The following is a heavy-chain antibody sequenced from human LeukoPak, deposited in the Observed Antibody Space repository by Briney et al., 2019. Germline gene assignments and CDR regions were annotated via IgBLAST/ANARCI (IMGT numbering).Heavy chain of an antibody. J-gene: IGHJ4*02. CDR1: GYTFTGYY. CDR3: ARELWFGEFYFDY. CDR2: INPNSGGT. Sequence: ASVTVSCKASGYTFTGYYMHWVRQAPGQGLEWMGWINPNSGGTNYAQKFQGRVTMTRDTSISTAYMDLSRLRSDDTAVYYCARELWFGEFYFDYWGQGTLVTVSS. V-gene: IGHV1-2*02. D-gene: IGHD3-10*01.